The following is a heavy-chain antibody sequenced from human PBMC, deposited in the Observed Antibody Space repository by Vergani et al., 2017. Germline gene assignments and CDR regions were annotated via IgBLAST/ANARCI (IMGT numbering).Heavy chain of an antibody. D-gene: IGHD4/OR15-4a*01. CDR3: ARSTDYPDDYVSSDYFRRTLDV. Sequence: QVQLVQSGAEVKKPGASVKVSCRASGYSFSRYDISWVRQATGQGLEWMGWMNPNSCTTGYAQKFQGRVTMTRNTSINTAYMELSRLSFEDAAVYYCARSTDYPDDYVSSDYFRRTLDVWGKGTTVTVS. CDR2: MNPNSCTT. CDR1: GYSFSRYD. V-gene: IGHV1-8*01. J-gene: IGHJ6*03.